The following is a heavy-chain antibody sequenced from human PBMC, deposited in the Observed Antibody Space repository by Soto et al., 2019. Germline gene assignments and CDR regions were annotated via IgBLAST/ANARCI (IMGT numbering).Heavy chain of an antibody. D-gene: IGHD5-18*01. J-gene: IGHJ4*02. Sequence: PSETLSLTCTVSGGSIGSYYWSWIRQPPGKGLEWIGYIYYSGSTNYNPSLKSRVTISVDTSKNRFSLKLSSVTAADTAVYYCARYGYGTTFDYWGQGTLVTVSS. V-gene: IGHV4-59*01. CDR2: IYYSGST. CDR3: ARYGYGTTFDY. CDR1: GGSIGSYY.